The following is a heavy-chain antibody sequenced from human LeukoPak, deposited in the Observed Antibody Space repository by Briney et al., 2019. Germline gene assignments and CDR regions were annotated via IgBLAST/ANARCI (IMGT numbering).Heavy chain of an antibody. V-gene: IGHV1-2*02. J-gene: IGHJ4*02. CDR1: GYTFTGYY. CDR2: INPNSGGT. D-gene: IGHD5-12*01. Sequence: ASVKVSCKASGYTFTGYYMHWVRQAPGQGLEWMGWINPNSGGTNYAQKFQGRATMTRDTSISTAYMELSRLRSDDTAVYYCARVNSGQTGYWGQGTLVTVSS. CDR3: ARVNSGQTGY.